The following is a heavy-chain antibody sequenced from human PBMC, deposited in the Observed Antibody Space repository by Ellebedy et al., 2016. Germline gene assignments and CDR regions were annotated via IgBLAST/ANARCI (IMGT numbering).Heavy chain of an antibody. D-gene: IGHD4-17*01. CDR2: ISYDGSNK. CDR3: SRHTDYALDY. J-gene: IGHJ4*02. V-gene: IGHV3-30-3*01. Sequence: GGSLRLSCAASGFTFSSYAMHRVRQAPGKGLEWVAVISYDGSNKYYADSVKGRFTISRDNAKNSLYLQMNSLRAEDTAVYYCSRHTDYALDYWGQGALVTVSS. CDR1: GFTFSSYA.